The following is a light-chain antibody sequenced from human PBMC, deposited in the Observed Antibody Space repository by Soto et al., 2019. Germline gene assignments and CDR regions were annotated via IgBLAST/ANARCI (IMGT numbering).Light chain of an antibody. J-gene: IGLJ1*01. CDR2: EGS. CDR3: CSYPGSSTLYV. Sequence: QSVLTQPASVSGSPGQSITISCTGTSSDVGSYNLVSWYQQHPGKAPKLMIYEGSKRPSGVSNRFSGSKSGNTASLTISGLQAEDEADYYCCSYPGSSTLYVFGTGTKLTVL. V-gene: IGLV2-23*01. CDR1: SSDVGSYNL.